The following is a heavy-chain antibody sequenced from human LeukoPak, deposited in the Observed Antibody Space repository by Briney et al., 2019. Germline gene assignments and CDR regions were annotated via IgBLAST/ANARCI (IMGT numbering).Heavy chain of an antibody. V-gene: IGHV3-73*01. Sequence: GGSLRLSCAASGFTFSGSAMHWVRQASGKGLEWVGRIRSKANSYATAYAASVKGRFTISRDDSKNTAYLQMNSLKTEDTAVYYCARSYGSWSYYNPGDVWGKGTTVTVSS. CDR2: IRSKANSYAT. CDR3: ARSYGSWSYYNPGDV. D-gene: IGHD3-10*01. J-gene: IGHJ6*04. CDR1: GFTFSGSA.